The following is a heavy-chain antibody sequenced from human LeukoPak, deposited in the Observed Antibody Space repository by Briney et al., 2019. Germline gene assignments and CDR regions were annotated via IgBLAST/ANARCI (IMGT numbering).Heavy chain of an antibody. Sequence: GSLRLSCAASGFTFSSYWMSWIRQPPGKGLEWIGYIYYSGSTNYNPSLKSRVTISVDTSRNQFSLKLSSVTAADTAVYYCARHQVVAGSSTFDYWGQGTLVTVSS. D-gene: IGHD6-19*01. CDR3: ARHQVVAGSSTFDY. V-gene: IGHV4-59*08. J-gene: IGHJ4*02. CDR2: IYYSGST. CDR1: GFTFSSYW.